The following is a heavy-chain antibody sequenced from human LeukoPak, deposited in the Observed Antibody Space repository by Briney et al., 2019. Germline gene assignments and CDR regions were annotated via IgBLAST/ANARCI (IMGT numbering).Heavy chain of an antibody. D-gene: IGHD3-9*01. Sequence: ASVKVSCKASGYTFTSYYMHWVGQAPGQGLEWMGVINPSGGSTSYAQKFQGRVTMTRDRSTSTVYILLSSLTSEDTAVYYCARHSIRYFVWSNDAFDTWGQWTMFTVSS. J-gene: IGHJ3*02. V-gene: IGHV1-46*03. CDR3: ARHSIRYFVWSNDAFDT. CDR1: GYTFTSYY. CDR2: INPSGGST.